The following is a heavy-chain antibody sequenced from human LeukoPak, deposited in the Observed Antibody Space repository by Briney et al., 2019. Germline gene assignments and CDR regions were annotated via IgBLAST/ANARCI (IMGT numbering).Heavy chain of an antibody. J-gene: IGHJ4*02. D-gene: IGHD3-22*01. CDR1: GFNFSSYS. CDR2: LSSSSSFR. V-gene: IGHV3-21*01. Sequence: PGGSLRLSCAASGFNFSSYSMNWVRQAPGKGVECVSSLSSSSSFRYYADSVKGRFTISSENAKNSLYLQMNSLRAEDTAVYYCARESSGYFYWGQGTLVTVSS. CDR3: ARESSGYFY.